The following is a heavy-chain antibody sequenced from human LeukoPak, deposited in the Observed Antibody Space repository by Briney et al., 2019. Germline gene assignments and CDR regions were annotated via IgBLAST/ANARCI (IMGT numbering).Heavy chain of an antibody. J-gene: IGHJ3*02. CDR2: IKTDGSEK. CDR3: AGRFVGNDHTWGASDI. CDR1: GFTFSNYW. D-gene: IGHD2-15*01. V-gene: IGHV3-7*01. Sequence: PGGSLRLSCEGSGFTFSNYWMGWGRQAPGKGLQWVANIKTDGSEKYYVDSVKGRFTISRDNAKNSLYLQMNSLRAEDTAVYYCAGRFVGNDHTWGASDIWGQGTMVTVSS.